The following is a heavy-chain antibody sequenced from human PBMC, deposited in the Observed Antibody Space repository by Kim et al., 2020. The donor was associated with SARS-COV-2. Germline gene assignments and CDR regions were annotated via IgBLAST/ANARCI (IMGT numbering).Heavy chain of an antibody. J-gene: IGHJ6*02. CDR3: AREAADMSFGMDV. CDR1: GFTFSAYT. CDR2: ISGTTTTI. V-gene: IGHV3-48*04. Sequence: GGSLRLSCAASGFTFSAYTMNWVRQAPAKGLEWVSYISGTTTTIYYADSVKGRFTVSRDNTKNSLFLQMNSLRAEDTAVDYCAREAADMSFGMDVGGQGT. D-gene: IGHD2-15*01.